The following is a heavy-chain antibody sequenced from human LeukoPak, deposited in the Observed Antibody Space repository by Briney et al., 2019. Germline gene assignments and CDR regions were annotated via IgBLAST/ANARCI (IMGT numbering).Heavy chain of an antibody. CDR2: ISGSGGST. Sequence: GGSLRLSCAASGFTFSRYAMSWVRQAPGKGLEWVSVISGSGGSTYYADSVKGRFTISRDNSKNTLYLQMSSLRAEDTAVYYCAKNSSSGYYYFDYWGQGILVTVSS. D-gene: IGHD3-22*01. CDR1: GFTFSRYA. CDR3: AKNSSSGYYYFDY. V-gene: IGHV3-23*01. J-gene: IGHJ4*02.